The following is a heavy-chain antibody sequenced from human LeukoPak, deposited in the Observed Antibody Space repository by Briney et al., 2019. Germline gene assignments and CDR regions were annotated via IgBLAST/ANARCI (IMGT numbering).Heavy chain of an antibody. Sequence: GGSLRLSCAASGLTFSSHGFHWVRLAPGKGLEWVTLFSYDGNSKYYADSVKGRFTISRDNSKNTLYLQMNSLRADDSAVYYCARGKGQDSRYDYFLDYWGQGTLVTVSS. CDR2: FSYDGNSK. V-gene: IGHV3-30*03. CDR1: GLTFSSHG. CDR3: ARGKGQDSRYDYFLDY. D-gene: IGHD5-12*01. J-gene: IGHJ4*02.